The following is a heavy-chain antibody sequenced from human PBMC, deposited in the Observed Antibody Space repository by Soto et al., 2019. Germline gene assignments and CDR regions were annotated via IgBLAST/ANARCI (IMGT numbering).Heavy chain of an antibody. CDR3: ARAYDFQYGMDV. D-gene: IGHD3-3*01. Sequence: GGSLRLSCAASGFTVSSNYMSWVRQATGKGLEWVSVIYSGGSTYYADSVKGRFTISRGNSKNTLYLQMNSLRAEDTAVYYCARAYDFQYGMDVWGQGTTVTVSS. CDR1: GFTVSSNY. J-gene: IGHJ6*02. V-gene: IGHV3-66*01. CDR2: IYSGGST.